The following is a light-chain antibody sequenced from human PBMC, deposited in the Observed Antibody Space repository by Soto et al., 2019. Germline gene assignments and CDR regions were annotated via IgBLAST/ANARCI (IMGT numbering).Light chain of an antibody. CDR1: SGHSSYA. CDR3: HTWGTGIVV. CDR2: LNSDGSH. J-gene: IGLJ2*01. Sequence: QLVLTQSPSASASLGASVTLTCTLSSGHSSYAIAWHQQQPEKGPRYLMKLNSDGSHSKGDGIPDRFSGSSSGAERYLTISSLQSEAEADYYCHTWGTGIVVFGGGTKVTVL. V-gene: IGLV4-69*01.